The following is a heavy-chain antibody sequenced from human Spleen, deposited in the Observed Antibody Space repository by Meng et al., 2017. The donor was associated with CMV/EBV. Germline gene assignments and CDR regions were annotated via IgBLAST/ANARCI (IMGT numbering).Heavy chain of an antibody. CDR3: ATGSGTFSPDY. J-gene: IGHJ4*02. Sequence: YCKAHEYTCTTYYIHWVRQAPGQGLEWMGWINPNSGGTNYAQDFQGRVTMTRDTSISAAYMELTRLTSDDTALYYCATGSGTFSPDYWGQGTLVTVSS. D-gene: IGHD1-26*01. CDR2: INPNSGGT. CDR1: EYTCTTYY. V-gene: IGHV1-2*02.